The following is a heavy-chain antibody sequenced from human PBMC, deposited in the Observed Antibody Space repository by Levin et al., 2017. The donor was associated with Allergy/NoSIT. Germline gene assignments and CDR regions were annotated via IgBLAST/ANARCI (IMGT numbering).Heavy chain of an antibody. J-gene: IGHJ5*02. CDR2: IWYDGSNK. Sequence: GGSLRLSCAASGFTFSSYGMHWVRQAPGKGLEWVAVIWYDGSNKYYADSVKGRFTISRDNSKNTLYLQMNSLRAEDTAVYYCAGVNTTGPGGFDPWGQGTLVTVSS. CDR1: GFTFSSYG. V-gene: IGHV3-33*01. D-gene: IGHD1-14*01. CDR3: AGVNTTGPGGFDP.